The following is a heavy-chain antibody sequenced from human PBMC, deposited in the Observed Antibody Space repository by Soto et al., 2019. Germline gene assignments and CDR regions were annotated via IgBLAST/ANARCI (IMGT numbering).Heavy chain of an antibody. Sequence: PGESLKISCMGAGGKVANWHNCTSYWIAWVRQMPGEGLEWMGIIYPGDSDTRYSPSFQGQVTISADKSINSVYLQWSSLKASDTATYYCARLGFNYDFLSGYYHVHHYYGIDVWGEGTTVTVSS. CDR1: GGKVANWHNCTSYW. CDR2: IYPGDSDT. J-gene: IGHJ6*04. CDR3: ARLGFNYDFLSGYYHVHHYYGIDV. V-gene: IGHV5-51*01. D-gene: IGHD3-3*01.